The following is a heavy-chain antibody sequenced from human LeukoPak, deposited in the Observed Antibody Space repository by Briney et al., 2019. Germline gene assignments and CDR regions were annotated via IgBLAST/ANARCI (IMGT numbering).Heavy chain of an antibody. CDR3: ARSYYDFWSGYYGGAFDI. CDR1: GYRFTSYW. CDR2: IYPGDSDT. D-gene: IGHD3-3*01. J-gene: IGHJ3*02. V-gene: IGHV5-51*01. Sequence: GESLKISCKGSGYRFTSYWTGWVRQMPGKGLEWMGIIYPGDSDTRYSPSFQGQVTISADKSIITAYLQWSSLKASDTAMYYCARSYYDFWSGYYGGAFDIWGQGTMVTVSS.